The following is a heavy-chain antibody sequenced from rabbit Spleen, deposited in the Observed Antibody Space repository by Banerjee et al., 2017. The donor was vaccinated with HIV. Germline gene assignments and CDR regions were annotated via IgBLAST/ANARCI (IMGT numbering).Heavy chain of an antibody. J-gene: IGHJ4*01. CDR3: ARFYAGYGDFGYAAM. Sequence: QEQLEESGGGLVKPEGSLTLTCKASGFDLSSSDYMCWVRQAPGKGLEWISCIAGSSSGFTYSATWAKGRFTCSKTSSTTVTLQMTSLTVADTATYFCARFYAGYGDFGYAAMWGPGTLVTVS. D-gene: IGHD7-1*01. V-gene: IGHV1S45*01. CDR2: IAGSSSGFT. CDR1: GFDLSSSDY.